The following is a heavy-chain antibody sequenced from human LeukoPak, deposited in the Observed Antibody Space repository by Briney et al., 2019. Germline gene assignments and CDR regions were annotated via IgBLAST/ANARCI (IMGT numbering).Heavy chain of an antibody. J-gene: IGHJ4*02. CDR3: ARDLTDYYELDY. Sequence: SETLSLTCTVSGGSISSYYWSWIRQPAGKGLEWIGRIYTSGSTSYNPSLKRRVTMSVDTSKNQFSLKLSSVTAAGTAVYYCARDLTDYYELDYWGQGTLVTVSS. D-gene: IGHD3-22*01. CDR2: IYTSGST. CDR1: GGSISSYY. V-gene: IGHV4-4*07.